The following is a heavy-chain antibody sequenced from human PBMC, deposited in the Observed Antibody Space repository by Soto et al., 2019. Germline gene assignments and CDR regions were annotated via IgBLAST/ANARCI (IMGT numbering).Heavy chain of an antibody. CDR3: ARRGDGYRFYAMDV. V-gene: IGHV5-51*01. Sequence: GESLKISCKASGYSFTTYWIGWVRQRPGKGLEWMGIIYPGDSHTRYSPSFQGQVTISADKSISTAYLQWSSLKASDNAMYYCARRGDGYRFYAMDVWGQGTTVTVSS. J-gene: IGHJ6*02. CDR2: IYPGDSHT. CDR1: GYSFTTYW. D-gene: IGHD5-12*01.